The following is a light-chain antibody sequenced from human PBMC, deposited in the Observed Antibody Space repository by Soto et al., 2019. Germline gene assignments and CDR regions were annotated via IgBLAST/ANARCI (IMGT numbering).Light chain of an antibody. Sequence: QSVLTQPPSASGTPGQRVTISCSGSSSNIGSNYVNWYQHLPGRAPKLLIYSDDHRPSGVPDRFSGCNSGTSAALATTGLESEDEADYFCAACNDNPTGPSYVFGTETKVTVL. V-gene: IGLV1-47*02. CDR3: AACNDNPTGPSYV. J-gene: IGLJ1*01. CDR1: SSNIGSNY. CDR2: SDD.